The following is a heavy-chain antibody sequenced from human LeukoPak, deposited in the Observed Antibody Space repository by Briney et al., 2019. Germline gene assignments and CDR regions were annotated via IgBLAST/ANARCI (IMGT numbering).Heavy chain of an antibody. CDR2: ISSTSAYI. D-gene: IGHD6-13*01. J-gene: IGHJ5*02. CDR3: ARAAVAGPTGWFDP. Sequence: GGSLRLSCAASGFALNSYSLAWVRRAPGKGLEWVSSISSTSAYIHYADSVKGRFTISRDNIDNVVYLQMSSLRAEDTAVYYCARAAVAGPTGWFDPWGQGTLVTVSS. CDR1: GFALNSYS. V-gene: IGHV3-21*01.